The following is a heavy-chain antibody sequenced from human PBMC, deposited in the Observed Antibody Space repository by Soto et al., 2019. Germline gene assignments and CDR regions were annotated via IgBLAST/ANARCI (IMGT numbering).Heavy chain of an antibody. D-gene: IGHD5-18*01. J-gene: IGHJ6*03. CDR1: GYTFTSYG. CDR3: ARGGYASYGYGNYYYYYMDV. CDR2: ISAYNGNT. V-gene: IGHV1-18*01. Sequence: GASVKVSCKASGYTFTSYGISWVRQAPGQGLEWMGWISAYNGNTNYAQKLQGRVTMTTDTSTSTAYMELSSLRSEDTAVYYCARGGYASYGYGNYYYYYMDVWGKGTTVPVSS.